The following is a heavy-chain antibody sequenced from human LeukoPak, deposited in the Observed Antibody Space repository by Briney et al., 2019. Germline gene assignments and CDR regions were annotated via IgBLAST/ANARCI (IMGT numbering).Heavy chain of an antibody. CDR3: AREGTIYPRLDY. J-gene: IGHJ4*02. V-gene: IGHV4-30-4*01. D-gene: IGHD3-3*01. CDR1: GGSISSGDYY. Sequence: PSETLSLTCTVSGGSISSGDYYWSWIRQPPGKGLEWIGYIYYSGSTYYNPSLKSRVTISVDTSKNQFSLKLSSVTAADTAVYHCAREGTIYPRLDYWGQGTLVTVSS. CDR2: IYYSGST.